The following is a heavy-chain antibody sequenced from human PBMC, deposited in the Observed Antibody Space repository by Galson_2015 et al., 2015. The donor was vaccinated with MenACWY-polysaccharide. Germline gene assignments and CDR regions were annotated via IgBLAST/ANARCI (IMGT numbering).Heavy chain of an antibody. V-gene: IGHV3-53*01. D-gene: IGHD3-10*01. CDR2: IHNTGNT. CDR1: GFPVSSNY. Sequence: LTLSCAVSGFPVSSNYMTWVRQAPGQGLEWVSVIHNTGNTYYADSVKGRFTIPRDNSKNTLYLQMNSLRAEDTAVYYCASLTIAWGQGTLVTVSS. J-gene: IGHJ4*02. CDR3: ASLTIA.